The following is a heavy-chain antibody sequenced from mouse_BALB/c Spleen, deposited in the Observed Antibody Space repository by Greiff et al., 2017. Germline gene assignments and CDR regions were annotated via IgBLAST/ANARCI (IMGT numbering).Heavy chain of an antibody. J-gene: IGHJ1*01. CDR1: GYSITSDYA. CDR3: ARDPDWYFDV. Sequence: ESGPGLVKPSQSLSLTCTVTGYSITSDYAWNWIRQFPGNKLEWMGYISYSGSTSYNPSLKSRISITRDTSKNQFFLQLNSVTTEDTATYYCARDPDWYFDVWGAGTTVTVSS. V-gene: IGHV3-2*02. CDR2: ISYSGST.